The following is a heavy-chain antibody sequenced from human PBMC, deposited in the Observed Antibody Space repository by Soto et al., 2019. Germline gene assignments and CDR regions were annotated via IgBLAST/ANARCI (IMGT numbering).Heavy chain of an antibody. CDR2: IYYTGST. CDR1: GGSVSSGNYY. V-gene: IGHV4-61*01. D-gene: IGHD3-16*02. J-gene: IGHJ4*02. CDR3: ARINITFGGVIADNQNFDY. Sequence: SSETLSLTCSVSGGSVSSGNYYWSWIRQPPGKGLEWIGYIYYTGSTNYNPSLKSRVTISVDTSKNQFSLKLSSVTAADTAVYYCARINITFGGVIADNQNFDYWGQGTLVTVSS.